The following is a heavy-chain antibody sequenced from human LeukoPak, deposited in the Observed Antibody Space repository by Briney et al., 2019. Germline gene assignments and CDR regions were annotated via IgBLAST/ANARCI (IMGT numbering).Heavy chain of an antibody. CDR1: GFTFSSFW. CDR3: TRGTSTRSDY. D-gene: IGHD1-14*01. CDR2: VNGDGSVT. Sequence: GGSLRLSCAASGFTFSSFWMHWVRQAPGKGLVWVSCVNGDGSVTGYAGSAKGRFTISRDNAKNTLYLQMNSLRAEDTAVDYCTRGTSTRSDYWGPGTLVTVSS. J-gene: IGHJ4*02. V-gene: IGHV3-74*01.